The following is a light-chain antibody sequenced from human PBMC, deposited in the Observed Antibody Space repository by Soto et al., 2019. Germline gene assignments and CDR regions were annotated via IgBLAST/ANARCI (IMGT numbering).Light chain of an antibody. V-gene: IGKV1-5*01. J-gene: IGKJ1*01. CDR2: AAS. CDR3: QQYNSYWGT. Sequence: DIQMTHSPSTLSASVVYRVSITCRASQSISSWLAWYQQRPGKAPKLLIYAASTLQSGVPPRFSGSGSGTAFTLTITSVQPEDFATYYCQQYNSYWGTFGQGTKVDIK. CDR1: QSISSW.